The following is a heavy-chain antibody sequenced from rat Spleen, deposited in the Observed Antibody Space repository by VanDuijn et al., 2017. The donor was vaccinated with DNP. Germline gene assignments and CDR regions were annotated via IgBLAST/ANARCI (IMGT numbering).Heavy chain of an antibody. V-gene: IGHV5-46*01. Sequence: EVQLVESGGGLVQPGRSMKLSCAASGFTFSSSPMAWVRQAPKKGLEWVTTIIYDGSGTYYRDSVKGRFTISRDDAKNTLYLQMNSLWSEDTATYYCVRPDYYDGSYPRYWGQGVMVTVSS. CDR2: IIYDGSGT. J-gene: IGHJ2*01. CDR1: GFTFSSSP. D-gene: IGHD1-12*02. CDR3: VRPDYYDGSYPRY.